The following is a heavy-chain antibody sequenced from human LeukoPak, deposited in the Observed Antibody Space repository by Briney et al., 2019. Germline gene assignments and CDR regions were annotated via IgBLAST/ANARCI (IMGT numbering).Heavy chain of an antibody. D-gene: IGHD6-19*01. Sequence: SQTLSLTCTVSGGSISSGSYYWSWIRQPAGKGLEWIGRIYTSGSTNYNPSLKSRVTISVDTSKNQFSPKLSSVTAADTAVYYCAREVAGDFDYWGQGTLVTVSS. CDR1: GGSISSGSYY. CDR2: IYTSGST. J-gene: IGHJ4*02. V-gene: IGHV4-61*02. CDR3: AREVAGDFDY.